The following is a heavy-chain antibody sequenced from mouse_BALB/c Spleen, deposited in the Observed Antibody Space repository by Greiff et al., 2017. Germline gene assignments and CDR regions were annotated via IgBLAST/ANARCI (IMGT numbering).Heavy chain of an antibody. CDR1: GFTFSSFG. J-gene: IGHJ2*01. D-gene: IGHD4-1*01. Sequence: EVQRVESGGGLVQPGGSRKLSCAASGFTFSSFGMHWVRQAPEKGLEWVAYISSGSSTIYYADTVKGRFTISRDNPKNTLFRQMTSLRSEDTAIYYCARSGTHFDYWGQGTTLTVSS. V-gene: IGHV5-17*02. CDR2: ISSGSSTI. CDR3: ARSGTHFDY.